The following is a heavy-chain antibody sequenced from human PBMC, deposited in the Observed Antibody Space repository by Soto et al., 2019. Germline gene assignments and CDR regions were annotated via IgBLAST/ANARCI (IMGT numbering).Heavy chain of an antibody. J-gene: IGHJ4*02. V-gene: IGHV5-51*01. D-gene: IGHD1-26*01. CDR1: GHKSTTNW. CDR3: ATASGHYFDN. Sequence: GESLKISCEISGHKSTTNWIVWVRQRSGSGLEWVGIIYLGDSDTGYSASFQGQVTISAEKSLSTAYLQWSALKASDTAVYYCATASGHYFDNWGLGSLVTVCS. CDR2: IYLGDSDT.